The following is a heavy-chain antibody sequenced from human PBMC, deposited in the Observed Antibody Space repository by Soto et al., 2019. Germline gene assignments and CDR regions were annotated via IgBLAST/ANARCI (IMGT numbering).Heavy chain of an antibody. Sequence: PSQTLSLTCAISGDSVSSNGAAWNWIRQSPSRGLEWLGRTYYRSKWYNDYAVSVKSRITINPDTSKNQFSLQLNSVTPEDTAVYYCARDGPSPIRSSWYNWFDPWGQGTLVTISS. CDR1: GDSVSSNGAA. CDR2: TYYRSKWYN. CDR3: ARDGPSPIRSSWYNWFDP. V-gene: IGHV6-1*01. D-gene: IGHD6-13*01. J-gene: IGHJ5*02.